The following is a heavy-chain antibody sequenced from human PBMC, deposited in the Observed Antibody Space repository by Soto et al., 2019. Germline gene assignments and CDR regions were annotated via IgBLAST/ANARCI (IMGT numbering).Heavy chain of an antibody. V-gene: IGHV3-30-3*01. D-gene: IGHD3-3*01. J-gene: IGHJ1*01. CDR3: ARDESRFLEWSLCEQ. CDR2: ISSDGSNE. Sequence: QVQLVESGGGVVQPGRSLRLSCPASGFRFSSYAMHWVRQAPGKGLEWVAVISSDGSNEYYADSVKGRFTISRDNSKKTLYLQMNSLRPEDTAVYYCARDESRFLEWSLCEQWGQGTLVTVSS. CDR1: GFRFSSYA.